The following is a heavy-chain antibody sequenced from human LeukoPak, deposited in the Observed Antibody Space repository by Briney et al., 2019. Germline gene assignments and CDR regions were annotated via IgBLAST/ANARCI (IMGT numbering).Heavy chain of an antibody. CDR1: GYTFTSYG. J-gene: IGHJ3*02. CDR3: ARGEQQLVRGLKAFDI. D-gene: IGHD6-13*01. V-gene: IGHV1-18*01. CDR2: ISAYNGNT. Sequence: APVKVSCKASGYTFTSYGISWVRQAPGQGLEWMGWISAYNGNTNYAQKLQGRVTMTTDTSTSTAYMELRSLRSDDTAVYSCARGEQQLVRGLKAFDIWGQGTMVTVSS.